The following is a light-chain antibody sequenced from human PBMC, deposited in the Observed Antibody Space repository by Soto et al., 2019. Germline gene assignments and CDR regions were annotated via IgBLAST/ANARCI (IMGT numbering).Light chain of an antibody. CDR2: DAS. CDR3: QQYDNLICT. CDR1: HDISDY. Sequence: DIKMKQSPSSLSASIGDRVTITCQASHDISDYLNWYHQKPGKAHELLIYDASNLQTGVPSRFSGRRSGTNFFLTISGLQPEEIGTYYCQQYDNLICTFVPGTKV. J-gene: IGKJ3*01. V-gene: IGKV1-33*01.